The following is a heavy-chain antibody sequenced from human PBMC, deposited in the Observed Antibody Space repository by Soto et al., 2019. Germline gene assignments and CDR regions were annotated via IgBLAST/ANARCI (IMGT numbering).Heavy chain of an antibody. V-gene: IGHV3-53*01. CDR1: GFTVSSNY. CDR3: ARGNGDYDEYYFDY. Sequence: PGGSLRLSCSASGFTVSSNYMSWVRQAPGKGLEWVSVIYSGGSTYYADSVKGRFTISRDNSKNTLYLQMNSLRAEDTAVYYCARGNGDYDEYYFDYWGQGTLVTVSS. D-gene: IGHD4-17*01. CDR2: IYSGGST. J-gene: IGHJ4*02.